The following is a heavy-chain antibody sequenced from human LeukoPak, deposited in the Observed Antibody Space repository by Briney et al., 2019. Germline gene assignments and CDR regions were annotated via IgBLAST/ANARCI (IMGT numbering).Heavy chain of an antibody. J-gene: IGHJ6*03. CDR3: ARYTSSTSHYYYYYMDV. CDR1: GGSISSYY. D-gene: IGHD2-2*01. V-gene: IGHV4-59*01. Sequence: ASETLSLTCTVSGGSISSYYWSWIRQPPGEGLEWIGYIYYSGSTNYNPSLKSRVTISVDTSKNQFSLKLSSVTAADTAVYYCARYTSSTSHYYYYYMDVWGKGTTVTVSS. CDR2: IYYSGST.